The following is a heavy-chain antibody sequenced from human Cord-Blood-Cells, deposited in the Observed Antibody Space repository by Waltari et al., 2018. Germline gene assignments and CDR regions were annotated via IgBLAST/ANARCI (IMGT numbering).Heavy chain of an antibody. CDR2: MIPFFGTA. Sequence: QVQLVQSGAEVKKPGSSVKVSCKASGGTFSSYAISRLRQAPGQVLEWMGGMIPFFGTANYAQKFKGRVTITADKSTSTAYMELSSLRSEDTAVYYCASGSITIFGVVIPFDYWGQGTLVTVSS. J-gene: IGHJ4*02. CDR1: GGTFSSYA. CDR3: ASGSITIFGVVIPFDY. V-gene: IGHV1-69*06. D-gene: IGHD3-3*01.